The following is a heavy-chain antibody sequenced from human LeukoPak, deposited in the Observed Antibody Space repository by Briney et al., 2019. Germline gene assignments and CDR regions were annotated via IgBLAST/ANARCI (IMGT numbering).Heavy chain of an antibody. V-gene: IGHV1-2*02. CDR1: GYTFTGYY. J-gene: IGHJ3*02. CDR2: INPNRGGT. Sequence: DSVKVSCKASGYTFTGYYMHGVRQAPGQGLEWMGWINPNRGGTNYAQKCQGRVTMTRDTSISTAYMELSRLRSDDTAVYYCARDDLRVYYYDSSGYYSHAFDIWGQGTMVTVSS. D-gene: IGHD3-22*01. CDR3: ARDDLRVYYYDSSGYYSHAFDI.